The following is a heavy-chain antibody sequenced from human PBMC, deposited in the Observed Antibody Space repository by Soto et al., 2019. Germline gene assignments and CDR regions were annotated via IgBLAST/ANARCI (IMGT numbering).Heavy chain of an antibody. J-gene: IGHJ4*02. D-gene: IGHD3-3*01. CDR2: FDPEDGET. Sequence: EASVKVFCKVSGYTLTELSMHWVRQAPGKGLEWMGGFDPEDGETIYAKKFQGRVTMTEDTSTDTAYMELSSLRSEDTAVYYCATNHDFWSGYFGWGQGTLVTVSS. CDR1: GYTLTELS. V-gene: IGHV1-24*01. CDR3: ATNHDFWSGYFG.